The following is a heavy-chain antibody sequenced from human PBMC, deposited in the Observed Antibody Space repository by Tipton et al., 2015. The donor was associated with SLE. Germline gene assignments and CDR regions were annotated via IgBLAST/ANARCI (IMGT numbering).Heavy chain of an antibody. CDR1: GYSISSGYY. CDR2: IYHSGST. D-gene: IGHD3-9*01. J-gene: IGHJ2*01. CDR3: ARVDDILTGMGYWYFDL. Sequence: TLSLTCAVSGYSISSGYYWGWIRQPPGKGLEWIGSIYHSGSTYYNPSLKSRVTISVDTSKNQFSLKLSSVTAADTAVYYCARVDDILTGMGYWYFDLWGRGTLVTVSS. V-gene: IGHV4-38-2*01.